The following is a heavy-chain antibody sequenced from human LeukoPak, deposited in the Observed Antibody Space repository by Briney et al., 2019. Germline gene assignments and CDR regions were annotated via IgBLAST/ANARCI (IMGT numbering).Heavy chain of an antibody. Sequence: VASVNVSCKASGYTFTSYGISWVRQAPGQGLEWMGWISAYNGNTNYAQKLQGRVTMTTDTSTSTAYMELRSLRSDDTAVYYCARVYYGSGSYYKMIDYWGQGTLVTVSS. J-gene: IGHJ4*02. CDR1: GYTFTSYG. D-gene: IGHD3-10*01. CDR3: ARVYYGSGSYYKMIDY. V-gene: IGHV1-18*01. CDR2: ISAYNGNT.